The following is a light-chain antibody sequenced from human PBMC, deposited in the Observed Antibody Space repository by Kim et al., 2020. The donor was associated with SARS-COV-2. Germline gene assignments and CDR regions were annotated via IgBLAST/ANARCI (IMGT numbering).Light chain of an antibody. CDR2: DVS. V-gene: IGLV2-14*03. J-gene: IGLJ1*01. CDR1: SSDVGVYNY. CDR3: SSYTSSSTLEV. Sequence: QSITNSCTGTSSDVGVYNYVSWYQQHPGKAPKLMIYDVSNRPSGVSNRFSGSKSGNTASLTISGLQAEDEADYYCSSYTSSSTLEVFGTGTKVTVL.